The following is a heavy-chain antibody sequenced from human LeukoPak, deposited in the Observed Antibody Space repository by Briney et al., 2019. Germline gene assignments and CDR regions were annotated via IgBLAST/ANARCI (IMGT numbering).Heavy chain of an antibody. V-gene: IGHV1-69*04. Sequence: ASVKVSCKASGGTFSTYYAISRVRQAPGQGLEWMGRIIPIVGTANYAQKFQGRVTMTADKSTGTVYMKLSSLRSGDTAVYYCARAMSGSLDYWGQGSLVTVSS. CDR3: ARAMSGSLDY. CDR2: IIPIVGTA. J-gene: IGHJ4*02. D-gene: IGHD6-13*01. CDR1: GGTFSTYYA.